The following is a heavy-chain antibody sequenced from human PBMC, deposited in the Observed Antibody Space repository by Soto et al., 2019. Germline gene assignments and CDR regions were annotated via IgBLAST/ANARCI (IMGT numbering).Heavy chain of an antibody. J-gene: IGHJ1*01. CDR3: ARGVMGLRLVETLAY. CDR2: IYYSRST. D-gene: IGHD3-16*01. Sequence: SLMLSVTWAVVGGTFMGYYWSWIRQPPGKGLEWIGYIYYSRSTNYNPSLKSRVTISVDTSKNQFSLKLSSVTAADTAVYYCARGVMGLRLVETLAYWGQGTLVPVS. V-gene: IGHV4-59*01. CDR1: GGTFMGYY.